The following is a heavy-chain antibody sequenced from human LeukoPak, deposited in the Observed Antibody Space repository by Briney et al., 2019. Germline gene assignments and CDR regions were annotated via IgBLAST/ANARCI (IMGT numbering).Heavy chain of an antibody. V-gene: IGHV2-5*02. CDR1: GFSLSTSGLG. D-gene: IGHD4/OR15-4a*01. J-gene: IGHJ3*02. Sequence: ESGPTLVKPTQTLTLTCSFSGFSLSTSGLGVGWFRQPTGEALEWLALIYWDDDKHYSPSLKSRLTITKDTSKNQVVLTMTNMDPVDTATFYCARVLTPAPVFGAFDIWGQGTMVTVSS. CDR3: ARVLTPAPVFGAFDI. CDR2: IYWDDDK.